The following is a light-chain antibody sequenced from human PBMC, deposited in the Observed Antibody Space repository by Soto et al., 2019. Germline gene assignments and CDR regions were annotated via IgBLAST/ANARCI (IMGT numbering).Light chain of an antibody. CDR2: DAS. Sequence: DIQMTQSPSTLSASVGDRVTITCRASQSITNWLAWYQQKPGKAPTLLIYDASSLESGVPSRFSGSGSGTDFTLTFSSLQPDDFATYYCQQYNIYLSTFGQGTKLEIK. J-gene: IGKJ2*01. CDR3: QQYNIYLST. V-gene: IGKV1-5*01. CDR1: QSITNW.